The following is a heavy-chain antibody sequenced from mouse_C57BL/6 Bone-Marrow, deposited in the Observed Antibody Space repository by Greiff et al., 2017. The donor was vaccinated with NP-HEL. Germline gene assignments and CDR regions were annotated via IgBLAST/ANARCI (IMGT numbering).Heavy chain of an antibody. D-gene: IGHD4-1*01. CDR3: ARDNWDLYVDV. CDR2: SRNKANDYTT. CDR1: GFTFSDFY. J-gene: IGHJ1*03. Sequence: EVQLVESGGGLVQSGRSLRLSCVTSGFTFSDFYMEWVRQAPGKGLEWIAASRNKANDYTTEYSAAVKGRFIVSRDTSQSILYLQMNALRAEDTAIYYCARDNWDLYVDVWGTGTTVTVSS. V-gene: IGHV7-1*01.